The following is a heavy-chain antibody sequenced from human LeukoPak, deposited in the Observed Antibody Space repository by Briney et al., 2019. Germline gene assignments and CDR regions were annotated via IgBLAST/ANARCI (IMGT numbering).Heavy chain of an antibody. CDR3: AGELLQYFDY. CDR2: INHSGST. D-gene: IGHD1-26*01. CDR1: GGSFSGYY. J-gene: IGHJ4*02. V-gene: IGHV4-34*01. Sequence: SETLSLTCAVYGGSFSGYYWSWIRQRPGKGLEWIGEINHSGSTNYNPSLKSRVTISVDTSKNQFSLKLSSVTAADTAVYYCAGELLQYFDYWGQGTLVTVSS.